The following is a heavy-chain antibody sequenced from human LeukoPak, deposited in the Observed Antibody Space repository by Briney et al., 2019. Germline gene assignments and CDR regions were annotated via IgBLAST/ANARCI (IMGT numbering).Heavy chain of an antibody. CDR1: GYTFTSYD. CDR3: ARVTGSIDY. CDR2: TNPKIGNT. J-gene: IGHJ4*02. Sequence: GASVTVSCKASGYTFTSYDINWVRQAPGHELEWMGWTNPKIGNTGYAQKFQGRVTMTRRTSISTAYMELSSLRSEDAAVYYCARVTGSIDYWGQGTLVTVSS. D-gene: IGHD1-26*01. V-gene: IGHV1-8*01.